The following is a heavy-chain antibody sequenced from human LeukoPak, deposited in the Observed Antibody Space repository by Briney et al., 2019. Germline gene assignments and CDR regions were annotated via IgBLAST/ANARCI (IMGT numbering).Heavy chain of an antibody. V-gene: IGHV1-8*01. CDR1: GYTFTNHD. Sequence: ASVKVSCKAPGYTFTNHDINWVRQATGQGLEWMGWMNANSGDTGYAQKFQGRVTMTRSTSISTAYMELSSLRSEDTAVHYCARSSGSYYNPSDYWGQGTLVTVSS. J-gene: IGHJ4*02. CDR3: ARSSGSYYNPSDY. CDR2: MNANSGDT. D-gene: IGHD3-10*01.